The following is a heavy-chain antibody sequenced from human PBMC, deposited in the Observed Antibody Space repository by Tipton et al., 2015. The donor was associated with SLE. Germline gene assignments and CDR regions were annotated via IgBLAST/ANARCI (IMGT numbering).Heavy chain of an antibody. V-gene: IGHV1-8*02. Sequence: QLVQSGAEVKKPGASVKVSCKASGYTFTSYDINWVRQATGQGPEWMGWMNPNSGNRGYAQKFQGRATMTRNTSINTAYMELSSLRSEDTAVYYCARAPNHYGSGSTPYYYALDVWGQGTTVSVSS. CDR3: ARAPNHYGSGSTPYYYALDV. D-gene: IGHD3-10*01. CDR2: MNPNSGNR. J-gene: IGHJ6*02. CDR1: GYTFTSYD.